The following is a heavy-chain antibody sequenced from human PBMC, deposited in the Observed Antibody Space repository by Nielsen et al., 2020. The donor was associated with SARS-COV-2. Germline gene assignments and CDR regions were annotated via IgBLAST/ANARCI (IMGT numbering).Heavy chain of an antibody. D-gene: IGHD5/OR15-5a*01. V-gene: IGHV3-74*01. Sequence: GGPLRLPCAASGFTFGSFWMPWVRQAPGKGRVWVSCYNRVRRTTTYADSVKGRFTTSRDNAKNTLYLQMNSLRAEDTAVYYCARAKFYDSGVDPWGQGTLVTVSS. CDR2: YNRVRRTT. CDR3: ARAKFYDSGVDP. CDR1: GFTFGSFW. J-gene: IGHJ5*02.